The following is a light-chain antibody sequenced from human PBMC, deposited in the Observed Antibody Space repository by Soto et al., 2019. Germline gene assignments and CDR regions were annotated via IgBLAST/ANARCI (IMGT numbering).Light chain of an antibody. J-gene: IGKJ2*01. V-gene: IGKV2-30*02. Sequence: DVVMIQSPLSLTVTLGQPASISCRSSQGLVHSDGATFLAWFQHRPGQSPRRLIHQVSNLDSGVPDRISDSGSGTDFTLLISRVEAEDVGVYYCMQGAPRPYTFGEGTKLEI. CDR2: QVS. CDR1: QGLVHSDGATF. CDR3: MQGAPRPYT.